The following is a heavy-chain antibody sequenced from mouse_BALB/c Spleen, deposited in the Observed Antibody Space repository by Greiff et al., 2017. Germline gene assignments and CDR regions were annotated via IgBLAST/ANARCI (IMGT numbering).Heavy chain of an antibody. CDR2: ICAGGST. V-gene: IGHV2-9*02. CDR3: ARDEAYDYYAMDD. D-gene: IGHD1-1*02. Sequence: QVQLKESGAGLVAPSPTLSISCTVSGFSLTSYGVHWVRQPPGKGLEWLGVICAGGSTNYNSALMSRLSISKDNSKSQVFLKMNSLQTDDTAMYYCARDEAYDYYAMDDWGQGTSVTVSS. J-gene: IGHJ4*01. CDR1: GFSLTSYG.